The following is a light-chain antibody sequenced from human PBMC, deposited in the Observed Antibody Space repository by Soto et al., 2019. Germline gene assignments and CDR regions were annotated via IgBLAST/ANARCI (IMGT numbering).Light chain of an antibody. CDR3: LQHDSSPQT. V-gene: IGKV1-17*01. CDR2: AAS. Sequence: DIQMTQSPSSLSASVGDRVTITCRASQGIRDALGWYQQKPGKAPKRLLYAASSLQSGVPSRFRGSGSGTELTLTLSSLQPEDFATYYCLQHDSSPQTFGQGTKVEIK. J-gene: IGKJ1*01. CDR1: QGIRDA.